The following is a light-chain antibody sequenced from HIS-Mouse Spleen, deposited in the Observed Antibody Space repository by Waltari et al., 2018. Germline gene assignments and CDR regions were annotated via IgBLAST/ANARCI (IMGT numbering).Light chain of an antibody. J-gene: IGLJ2*01. Sequence: SYELTQPPSVSVSPGQTARITCSGDALPKKYAYWYQQKSGQAPVLVIYEDSKLPSGMPGRFSGSSSGTMATLTISGAQVEDEADYYCYSTDSSGNHRVFGGGTKLTVL. V-gene: IGLV3-10*01. CDR1: ALPKKY. CDR2: EDS. CDR3: YSTDSSGNHRV.